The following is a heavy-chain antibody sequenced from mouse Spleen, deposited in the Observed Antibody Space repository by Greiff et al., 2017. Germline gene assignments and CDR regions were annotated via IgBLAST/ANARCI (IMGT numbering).Heavy chain of an antibody. J-gene: IGHJ2*01. V-gene: IGHV3-6*01. CDR2: ISYDGSN. CDR3: AREGYYDGLFDY. Sequence: VQLQQSGPGLVKPSQSLSLTCSVTGYSITSGYYWNWIRQFPGNKLEWMGYISYDGSNNYNPSLKNRISITRDTSKNQFFLKLNSVTTEDTATYYCAREGYYDGLFDYWGQGTTLTVSS. CDR1: GYSITSGYY. D-gene: IGHD2-3*01.